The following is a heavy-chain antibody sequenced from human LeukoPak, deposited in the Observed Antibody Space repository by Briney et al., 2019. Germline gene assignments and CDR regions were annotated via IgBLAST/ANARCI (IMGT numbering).Heavy chain of an antibody. CDR1: GFTFSRYW. D-gene: IGHD3-3*01. J-gene: IGHJ4*02. CDR3: ARIWYLEPGDYFDY. CDR2: IKKDGSEK. V-gene: IGHV3-7*01. Sequence: GGSLRLSCTASGFTFSRYWMIWVRQAPGKGLEWVANIKKDGSEKYYVDSVKGRFTISRDNAKNSLFLQMNGLRVEDTAVYYCARIWYLEPGDYFDYWGQGTLVTVSS.